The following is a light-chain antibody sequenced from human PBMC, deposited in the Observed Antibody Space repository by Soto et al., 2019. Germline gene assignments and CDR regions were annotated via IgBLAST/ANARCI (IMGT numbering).Light chain of an antibody. CDR2: GAS. J-gene: IGKJ2*01. CDR1: QSVSNN. Sequence: EIVLTQSPGTLSSSPGERATLSCRASQSVSNNYLAWYQQRPGQAPRLLIFGASIRATGIPDRFSGSGSGTEFTLTISSLQSEDFAVYYCQQYNNWPYTFGQGTKLEIK. CDR3: QQYNNWPYT. V-gene: IGKV3D-15*01.